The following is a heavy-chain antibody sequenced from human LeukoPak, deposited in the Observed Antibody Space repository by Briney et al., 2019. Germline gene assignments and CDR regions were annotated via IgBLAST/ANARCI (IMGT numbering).Heavy chain of an antibody. CDR2: TSPYNGDT. D-gene: IGHD4-17*01. V-gene: IGHV1-18*01. J-gene: IGHJ4*02. CDR1: GYTFTSYG. Sequence: ASVKVSCKASGYTFTSYGITWVRQAPGQGLEWMGWTSPYNGDTNYPQKLQGRVTMTTDTSTSTAYMELRSLRSDDTALYYCATEGGWQPTDYGDHVYWGQGTLVTVSS. CDR3: ATEGGWQPTDYGDHVY.